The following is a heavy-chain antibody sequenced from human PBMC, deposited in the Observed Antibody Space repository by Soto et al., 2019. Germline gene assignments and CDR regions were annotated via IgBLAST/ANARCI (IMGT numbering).Heavy chain of an antibody. J-gene: IGHJ4*02. D-gene: IGHD4-17*01. CDR1: GSTFSSYA. CDR2: ISYDGSNK. Sequence: QVQLVESGGGVVQPGRSLRLSCAASGSTFSSYAMHWVRQAPGKGLEWVAVISYDGSNKYYADSVKGRFTISRDNSKNTLYLQMNSLRAEDTAVYYCARDKATTPRYFDYWGQGPLVTVSS. V-gene: IGHV3-30-3*01. CDR3: ARDKATTPRYFDY.